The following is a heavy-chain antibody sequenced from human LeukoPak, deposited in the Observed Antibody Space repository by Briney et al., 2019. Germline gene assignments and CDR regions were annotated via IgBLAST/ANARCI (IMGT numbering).Heavy chain of an antibody. Sequence: SETLSLTCTVSGASISSGDYYGSWIRQPPGKGLEWIGYIYQSGSTYYNPSLKSRITISLDRSKNQFSLKLSSVTAADTAVYYCARDRTTSSWYEVPYWGQGTLVTVSS. CDR1: GASISSGDYY. V-gene: IGHV4-30-2*01. CDR3: ARDRTTSSWYEVPY. J-gene: IGHJ4*02. D-gene: IGHD6-13*01. CDR2: IYQSGST.